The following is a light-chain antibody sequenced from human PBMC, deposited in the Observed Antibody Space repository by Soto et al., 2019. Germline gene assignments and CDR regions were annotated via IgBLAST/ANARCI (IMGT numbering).Light chain of an antibody. CDR2: GAS. J-gene: IGKJ4*01. CDR1: QSITSSH. Sequence: EIVLTQSPGTLSLSPGERATLSCTASQSITSSHLAWYQQRPGQAPRLLIYGASSRATGIPDRFSGSGSGTDFTLTISSLQSEDFAVYYCQQYNNWPLTFGGGTKVDIK. CDR3: QQYNNWPLT. V-gene: IGKV3-20*01.